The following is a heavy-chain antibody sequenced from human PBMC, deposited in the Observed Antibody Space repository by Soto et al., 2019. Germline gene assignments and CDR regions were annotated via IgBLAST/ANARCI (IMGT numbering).Heavy chain of an antibody. V-gene: IGHV3-23*01. J-gene: IGHJ3*02. CDR1: GFTFSSYA. D-gene: IGHD3-22*01. Sequence: PGGSLRLSCAASGFTFSSYAMSWVRQAPGKGLEWVSAISGSGGSTYYADSVKGRFTISRDNSKNTLYLQMNSLRAEDTAVYYCASYDSSGLSAFDIWGQGTMVTVSS. CDR3: ASYDSSGLSAFDI. CDR2: ISGSGGST.